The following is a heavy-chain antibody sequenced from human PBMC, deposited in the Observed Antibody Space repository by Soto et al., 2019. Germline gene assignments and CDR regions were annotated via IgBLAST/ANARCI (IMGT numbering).Heavy chain of an antibody. V-gene: IGHV3-23*04. D-gene: IGHD6-19*01. Sequence: EVQLVESGGGLVQPGGSLRLTCVASGFTFSGHEMNWVRQAPGKGLEWVSAISGSGGSTYYADSVKGRFTISRDNSKNTLYLQMNSLRAEDTAVYYCAKGGLFSSGWYNYWGQGTLVTVSS. CDR2: ISGSGGST. CDR1: GFTFSGHE. CDR3: AKGGLFSSGWYNY. J-gene: IGHJ4*02.